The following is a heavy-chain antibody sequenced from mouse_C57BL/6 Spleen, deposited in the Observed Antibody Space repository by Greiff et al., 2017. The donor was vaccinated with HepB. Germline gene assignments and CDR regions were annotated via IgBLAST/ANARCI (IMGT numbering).Heavy chain of an antibody. V-gene: IGHV5-16*01. Sequence: EVMLVESEGGLVQPGSSMKLSCTASGFTFSDYYMAWVRQVPEKGLEWVANINYDGSSTYYLDSLKSRFIISRDNAKNILYLQMSSLKSEDTATYYCARALGWYFDYWGQGTTLTVSS. D-gene: IGHD4-1*01. CDR2: INYDGSST. J-gene: IGHJ2*01. CDR3: ARALGWYFDY. CDR1: GFTFSDYY.